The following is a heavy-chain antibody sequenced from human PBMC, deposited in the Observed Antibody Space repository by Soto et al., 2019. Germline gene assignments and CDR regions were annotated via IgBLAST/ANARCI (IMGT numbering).Heavy chain of an antibody. J-gene: IGHJ4*02. Sequence: SETLSLTCTVSGGSVSSHYWSWIRQPPGKGLEWIGYIYHSGSTYYNPSLKSRVTISVDRSKNQFSLKLSSVTAADTAVYYCARGGVDYYDSSGYYFSPYYFDYWGQGTLVTVSS. CDR1: GGSVSSHY. V-gene: IGHV4-59*02. CDR2: IYHSGST. CDR3: ARGGVDYYDSSGYYFSPYYFDY. D-gene: IGHD3-22*01.